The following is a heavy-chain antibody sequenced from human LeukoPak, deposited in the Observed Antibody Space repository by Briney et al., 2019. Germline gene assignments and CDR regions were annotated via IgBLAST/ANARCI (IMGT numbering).Heavy chain of an antibody. CDR1: GFTFSSYG. J-gene: IGHJ4*02. Sequence: GGSLRLSCAASGFTFSSYGMHWVRQAPGKRLEWVAFIRYDGSNKYYADSVKGRFTISRDNSKNTLYLQMNSLRAEDTAVYYCAKAKYSSSWAFDYWGQGTLVTVSS. CDR2: IRYDGSNK. V-gene: IGHV3-30*02. CDR3: AKAKYSSSWAFDY. D-gene: IGHD6-13*01.